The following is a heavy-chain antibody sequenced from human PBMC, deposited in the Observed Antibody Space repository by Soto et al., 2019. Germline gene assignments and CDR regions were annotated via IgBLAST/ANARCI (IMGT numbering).Heavy chain of an antibody. CDR3: AREENWGRPDC. V-gene: IGHV3-7*04. CDR2: IKQDGSEK. J-gene: IGHJ4*02. D-gene: IGHD7-27*01. CDR1: GFTFSRYW. Sequence: EVQLVESGGGLVQPGGSLRLSCAASGFTFSRYWMNWVRQAPGKGLEWVANIKQDGSEKYYVDSVKGRITISRDNAKNSRNLQMNNLRAEDTAVYYCAREENWGRPDCWGQGTPVTVSS.